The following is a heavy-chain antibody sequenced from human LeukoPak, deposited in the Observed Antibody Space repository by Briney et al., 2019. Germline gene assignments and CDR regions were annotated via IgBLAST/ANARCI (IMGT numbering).Heavy chain of an antibody. D-gene: IGHD6-19*01. CDR2: IIPILGIA. J-gene: IGHJ5*02. CDR1: GGTFSSYA. CDR3: ARDVGRGLYSSGCNNWFDP. V-gene: IGHV1-69*04. Sequence: ASVKVSCKASGGTFSSYAISWVRQAPGQGLEWMGRIIPILGIANYAQKFQGRVTITADKSTSTAYMELSSLRSEDTAVYYCARDVGRGLYSSGCNNWFDPWGQGTLVTVSS.